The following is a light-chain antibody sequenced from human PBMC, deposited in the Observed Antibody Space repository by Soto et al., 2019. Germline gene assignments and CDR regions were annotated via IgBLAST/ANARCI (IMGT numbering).Light chain of an antibody. CDR1: SSNIGAGYD. J-gene: IGLJ2*01. CDR3: QSYDSSLSGSV. CDR2: GNS. V-gene: IGLV1-40*01. Sequence: QSVLTQPPSVSGAPGQRVTISCTGSSSNIGAGYDVHWYQQLPGTAPKLLIYGNSNRPSGVPDRFSGSKSGTSASLAITGLQAEDDADYYCQSYDSSLSGSVVGGGTKLTVL.